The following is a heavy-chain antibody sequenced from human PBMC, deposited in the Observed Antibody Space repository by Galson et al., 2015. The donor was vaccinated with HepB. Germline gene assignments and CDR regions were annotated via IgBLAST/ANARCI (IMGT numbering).Heavy chain of an antibody. CDR2: ISPKSNYI. D-gene: IGHD1-14*01. Sequence: SLRLSCAASGFIFNSYSMNWVRQAPGKGLEWVSSISPKSNYIYYADSVRGRLTISRDNVKNSLSLQMNTLRPEDTAVYYCARDALQSGPGGCWGQGTLVTVSS. CDR3: ARDALQSGPGGC. V-gene: IGHV3-21*01. J-gene: IGHJ4*02. CDR1: GFIFNSYS.